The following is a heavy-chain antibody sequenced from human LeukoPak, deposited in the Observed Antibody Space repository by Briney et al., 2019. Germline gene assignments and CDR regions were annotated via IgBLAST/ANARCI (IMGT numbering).Heavy chain of an antibody. J-gene: IGHJ4*02. D-gene: IGHD6-25*01. V-gene: IGHV3-15*01. CDR2: IKSKRDGETI. CDR1: GFTFSNAW. CDR3: TTVGSAWNFDY. Sequence: QPGGSLRLSCAASGFTFSNAWMTWVRQAPGKGLEWVARIKSKRDGETIDYAAPVKGRFTISRDDSKDTLYLQMNGLKIEDAAVYYCTTVGSAWNFDYWGQGTLVTVSS.